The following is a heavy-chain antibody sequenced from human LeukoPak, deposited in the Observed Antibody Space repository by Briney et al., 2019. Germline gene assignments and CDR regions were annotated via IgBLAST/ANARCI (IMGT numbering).Heavy chain of an antibody. CDR1: GKTLSDLS. V-gene: IGHV1-24*01. D-gene: IGHD5-18*01. J-gene: IGHJ4*02. CDR2: SDPEDGER. CDR3: VTGFTTMAVDYFDY. Sequence: ASVKVPCKVSGKTLSDLSIHWLRQPPGKGLEWLGGSDPEDGERIYAQMFQGRVTMTEDTSIDTAYMELSSLRSEDTAVYYCVTGFTTMAVDYFDYWGQGTLVTVSS.